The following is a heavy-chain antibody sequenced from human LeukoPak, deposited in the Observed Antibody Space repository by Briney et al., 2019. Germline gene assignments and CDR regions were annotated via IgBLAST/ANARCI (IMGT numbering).Heavy chain of an antibody. D-gene: IGHD6-19*01. V-gene: IGHV3-30*18. CDR3: AKATGIAVNFYYGMDV. Sequence: PGRALRLSCAASGCTFSSYGMHWVRQAPGKGLEWVAVISYDGSNKYYADSVKGRFTICRDNSKNTLYLQMNSLRAEDTAVYYCAKATGIAVNFYYGMDVWGKGTTVTVSS. CDR1: GCTFSSYG. CDR2: ISYDGSNK. J-gene: IGHJ6*04.